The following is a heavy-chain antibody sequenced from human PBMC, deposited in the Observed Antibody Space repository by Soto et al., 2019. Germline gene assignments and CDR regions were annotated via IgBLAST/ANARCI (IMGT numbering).Heavy chain of an antibody. Sequence: EVQLWESGGGLVQPGGSLKPSVPAPGFTFSTYAMTWFGQAPGRGLRGVSAISGGGGNTHYADSVKGRFTISRDNSKKLLHLQMNSLRAEDTAIYYCAKFSAASVYDISSAPDYWGQGTLVTVSS. V-gene: IGHV3-23*01. J-gene: IGHJ4*02. CDR2: ISGGGGNT. CDR3: AKFSAASVYDISSAPDY. D-gene: IGHD3-9*01. CDR1: GFTFSTYA.